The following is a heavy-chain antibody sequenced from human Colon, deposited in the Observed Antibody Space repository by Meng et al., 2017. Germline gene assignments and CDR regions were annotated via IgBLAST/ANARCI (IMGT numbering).Heavy chain of an antibody. D-gene: IGHD1-26*01. CDR2: IDYSRSI. J-gene: IGHJ4*02. CDR1: GGSVSSGSSY. V-gene: IGHV4-61*01. CDR3: AGGPWELDY. Sequence: QVQPQGSGPGVVRPSSTLALTCTVVGGSVSSGSSYWSWIRQPPGKGLEWIGYIDYSRSINYYPSLKSRVTMSVDTSKNQFSLNLSSVTAADTAVYYCAGGPWELDYWGQGTLVTVSS.